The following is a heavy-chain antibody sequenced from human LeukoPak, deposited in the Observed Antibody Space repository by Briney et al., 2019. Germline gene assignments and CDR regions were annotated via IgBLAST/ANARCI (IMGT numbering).Heavy chain of an antibody. D-gene: IGHD3-22*01. J-gene: IGHJ4*02. CDR3: ARSQYYDSRLGCDY. V-gene: IGHV1-69*05. CDR1: GGTFSIYA. Sequence: ASVNVSCKASGGTFSIYAISWVRQAPGQGLEWMGGIIPIFGTANYAQKFQGRVTITTDESTSTAYMELSSLRSEDTAVYYCARSQYYDSRLGCDYWGQGTLVTVSS. CDR2: IIPIFGTA.